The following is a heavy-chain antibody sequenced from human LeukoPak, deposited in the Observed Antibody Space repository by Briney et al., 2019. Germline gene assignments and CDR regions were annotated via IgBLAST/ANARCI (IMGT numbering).Heavy chain of an antibody. V-gene: IGHV3-7*01. D-gene: IGHD3-10*01. J-gene: IGHJ4*02. CDR2: IKKDGSEK. Sequence: GGSLRLSCAASGFTFSIYWMSWVRQAPGKGLEWVANIKKDGSEKYYVDSVKGRFTISRDNAENSLYLQMNSLRAEDTAVYYCARDLAYYYASGTSYWGQGTLVTVSS. CDR3: ARDLAYYYASGTSY. CDR1: GFTFSIYW.